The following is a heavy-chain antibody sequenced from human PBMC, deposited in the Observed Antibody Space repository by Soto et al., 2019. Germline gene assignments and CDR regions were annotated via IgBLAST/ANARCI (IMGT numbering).Heavy chain of an antibody. Sequence: QVQLVQSGAEVKVPGASVKVSCRASGFTLTKYYMHWVRQAPGQGLEYMGIINPSGEGTTYAQNFKGRVTLSRETSTTTVYMELSSLRSGDTAVYFCARPHSYANSWYDCWGQGTPVTVSS. CDR2: INPSGEGT. J-gene: IGHJ5*01. V-gene: IGHV1-46*01. CDR3: ARPHSYANSWYDC. D-gene: IGHD2-2*01. CDR1: GFTLTKYY.